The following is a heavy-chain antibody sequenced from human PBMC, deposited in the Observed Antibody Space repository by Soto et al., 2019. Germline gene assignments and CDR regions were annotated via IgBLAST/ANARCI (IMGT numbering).Heavy chain of an antibody. V-gene: IGHV3-23*01. D-gene: IGHD3-10*02. Sequence: HGGSRVRQKTEKGLGRVSAISGSGGSTYYADSVKGRFTISRDNSKNPLYLQMTSLRAEDTAVYYCAKHSCSGSYYNGGSGGHFDYWRQGTLVTVSS. CDR1: HG. J-gene: IGHJ4*02. CDR3: AKHSCSGSYYNGGSGGHFDY. CDR2: ISGSGGST.